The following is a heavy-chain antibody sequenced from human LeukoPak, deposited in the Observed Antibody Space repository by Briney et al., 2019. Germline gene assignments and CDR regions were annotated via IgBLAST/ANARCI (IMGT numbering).Heavy chain of an antibody. CDR2: VNTDNTRS. D-gene: IGHD5-24*01. V-gene: IGHV1-3*04. CDR3: AMSVEMAAIPSFDY. Sequence: GASVKVSCKTSGHIFTTHYIHWMRQAPGQRLEWLGRVNTDNTRSEYSQKFQGRVIITRDTSASTAYMEMSGLRSEDTAMYYCAMSVEMAAIPSFDYWGQGTLVTVSS. J-gene: IGHJ4*02. CDR1: GHIFTTHY.